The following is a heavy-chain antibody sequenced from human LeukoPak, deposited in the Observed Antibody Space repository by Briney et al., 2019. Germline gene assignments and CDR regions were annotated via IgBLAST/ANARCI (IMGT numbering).Heavy chain of an antibody. D-gene: IGHD3-10*01. CDR1: GGSISSYY. Sequence: KPSETLSLACTVSGGSISSYYWSWIRQPPGKGLEWIGYIYYSGSTNYNPSLKSRVTISVDTSKNEFSLKVTSVTTADTAMYYCATGRLNYGYLDYWGQGTLVTVSS. CDR3: ATGRLNYGYLDY. CDR2: IYYSGST. J-gene: IGHJ4*02. V-gene: IGHV4-59*01.